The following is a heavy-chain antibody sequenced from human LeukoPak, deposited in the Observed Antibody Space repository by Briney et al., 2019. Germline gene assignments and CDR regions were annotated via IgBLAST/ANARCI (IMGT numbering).Heavy chain of an antibody. D-gene: IGHD1-1*01. J-gene: IGHJ4*02. CDR1: GFTFRAYG. V-gene: IGHV3-48*04. CDR2: ISSRNNTI. CDR3: ATWGDWNDVY. Sequence: PGRSLRLSCGASGFTFRAYGMHWVRQAPGKGLEWIAYISSRNNTIYYADSVKGRFTISRDNVKNSLYLQMRSLRAEDTAVYFCATWGDWNDVYWGQGTLVTVSS.